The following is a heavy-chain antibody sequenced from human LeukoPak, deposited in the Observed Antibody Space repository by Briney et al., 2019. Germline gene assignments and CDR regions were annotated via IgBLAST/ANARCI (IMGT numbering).Heavy chain of an antibody. CDR1: GVSVTSSNYY. J-gene: IGHJ5*02. D-gene: IGHD5-18*01. CDR3: VTSWMQLWSPPDA. CDR2: IYYSGRT. Sequence: SSETLSLTCTVSGVSVTSSNYYWDWIRQPPGKGLEWIGTIYYSGRTYYNPSLKSRVTISVDTSKNQFSLKLSSVTAADTAIYYCVTSWMQLWSPPDAWGQGTLVTVSS. V-gene: IGHV4-39*01.